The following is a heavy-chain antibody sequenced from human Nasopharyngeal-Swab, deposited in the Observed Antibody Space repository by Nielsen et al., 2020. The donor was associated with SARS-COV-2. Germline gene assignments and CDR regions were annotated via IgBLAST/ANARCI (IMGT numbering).Heavy chain of an antibody. CDR2: LGTAGDT. CDR3: AKKIVGTYPFDY. J-gene: IGHJ4*02. Sequence: GESLKISCIASGFTSSTSSLTWLRQPPGKGLQWVSTLGTAGDTYYADSVKGRFTISRDNSKNTLYLQMNSLRAEDTAVYYCAKKIVGTYPFDYWGQGTLVTLSS. CDR1: GFTSSTSS. D-gene: IGHD3-16*02. V-gene: IGHV3-23*01.